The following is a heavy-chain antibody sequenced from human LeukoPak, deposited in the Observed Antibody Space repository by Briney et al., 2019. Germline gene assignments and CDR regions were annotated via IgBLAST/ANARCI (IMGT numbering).Heavy chain of an antibody. Sequence: SGGSLRLSCAASGFTFSSYAMHWVRQAPGKGLEYVSVISSNGVSTYYADSVKGRFTISRDNSKNTLDLQMSSLRAEDTAVYYCVKPYSGSFYAGTYFDHWGQGTLVTVSS. V-gene: IGHV3-64D*06. CDR1: GFTFSSYA. J-gene: IGHJ4*02. D-gene: IGHD1-26*01. CDR3: VKPYSGSFYAGTYFDH. CDR2: ISSNGVST.